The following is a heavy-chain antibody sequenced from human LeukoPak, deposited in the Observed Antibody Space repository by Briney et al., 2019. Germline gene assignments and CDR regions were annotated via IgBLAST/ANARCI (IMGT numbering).Heavy chain of an antibody. Sequence: GASVKVSCNASGGTFSSYAISWVRQAPGQGLEWMGGIIPIFGTANYAQKFQGRVTITADESTSTAYMELSSLRSEDTAVYYCARAPGSSSWFDPWGQGTLVTVSS. J-gene: IGHJ5*02. CDR1: GGTFSSYA. CDR2: IIPIFGTA. D-gene: IGHD6-13*01. V-gene: IGHV1-69*13. CDR3: ARAPGSSSWFDP.